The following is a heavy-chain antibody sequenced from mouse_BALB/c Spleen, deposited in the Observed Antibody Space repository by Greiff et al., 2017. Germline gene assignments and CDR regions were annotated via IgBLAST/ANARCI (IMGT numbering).Heavy chain of an antibody. Sequence: VKLMESGPELVKPGASVKISCKASGYAFSSSWMNWVKQRPGQGLEWIGRIYPGDGDTNYNGKFKGKATLTADKSSSTAYMQLSSLTSVDSAVYFCARGNPYENWGQGTTLTVSS. CDR3: ARGNPYEN. CDR1: GYAFSSSW. V-gene: IGHV1-82*01. CDR2: IYPGDGDT. D-gene: IGHD2-3*01. J-gene: IGHJ2*01.